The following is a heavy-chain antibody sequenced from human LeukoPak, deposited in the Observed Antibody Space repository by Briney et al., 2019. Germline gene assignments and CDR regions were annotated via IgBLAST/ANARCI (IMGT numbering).Heavy chain of an antibody. CDR3: ARHPRGYSYGYGGV. D-gene: IGHD5-18*01. CDR1: GFTVSSNY. Sequence: GGSLRLSCAASGFTVSSNYMSWVRQAPGKGLEWVSVIYSGGSTYYADSVKGRFTISRDNSKNTLYLQMNSLRAEDTAVYYCARHPRGYSYGYGGVWGQGTLVTVSS. CDR2: IYSGGST. J-gene: IGHJ4*02. V-gene: IGHV3-53*01.